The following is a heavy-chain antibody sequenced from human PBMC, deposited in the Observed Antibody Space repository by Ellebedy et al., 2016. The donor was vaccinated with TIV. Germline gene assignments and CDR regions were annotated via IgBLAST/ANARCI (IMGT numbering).Heavy chain of an antibody. CDR1: GFTFRNYP. V-gene: IGHV3-30*04. Sequence: PGGSLRLSCATSGFTFRNYPFHWVRQAPGKGLEWVAVISYDESNKYYADSVKGRFTIARDTLKNTVFLQMNSLGAEDTAVYYCARDRGLYGNLGYCNGGTCYPMDWGQGTLVTVSS. CDR2: ISYDESNK. CDR3: ARDRGLYGNLGYCNGGTCYPMD. J-gene: IGHJ4*02. D-gene: IGHD2-15*01.